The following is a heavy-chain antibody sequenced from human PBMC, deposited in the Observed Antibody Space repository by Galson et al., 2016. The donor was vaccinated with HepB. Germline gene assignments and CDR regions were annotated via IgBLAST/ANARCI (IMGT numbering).Heavy chain of an antibody. V-gene: IGHV3-33*01. CDR1: GLTFSRYG. CDR2: ILYDGSTT. J-gene: IGHJ5*02. CDR3: GRDSFTLFGVTPNWFDP. D-gene: IGHD3-3*01. Sequence: SLRLSCAASGLTFSRYGMHWVRQAPGKGLVWVAVILYDGSTTYYADSVRARFTISRDNYKNTLYLQMNSLRAEDTAVYYCGRDSFTLFGVTPNWFDPWGRGTLVTVSS.